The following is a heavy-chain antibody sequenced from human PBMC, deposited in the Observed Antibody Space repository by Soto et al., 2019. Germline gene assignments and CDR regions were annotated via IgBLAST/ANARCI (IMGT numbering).Heavy chain of an antibody. CDR3: ARGGYDILTDLYYYGMDV. CDR1: GGSISSSNW. D-gene: IGHD3-9*01. Sequence: QVQLQESGPGLVKPSGTLSLTCAVSGGSISSSNWWSWVRQPPGKGLEWIGEIYHSGSTNYNPSLKSRLTISVDKSKNQFSLKLSSVTAADTAVYYCARGGYDILTDLYYYGMDVWGQGTTVTVSS. CDR2: IYHSGST. V-gene: IGHV4-4*02. J-gene: IGHJ6*02.